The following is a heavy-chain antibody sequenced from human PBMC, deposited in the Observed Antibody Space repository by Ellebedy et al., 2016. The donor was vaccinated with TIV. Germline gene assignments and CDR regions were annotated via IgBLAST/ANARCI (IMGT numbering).Heavy chain of an antibody. D-gene: IGHD2-15*01. V-gene: IGHV1-24*01. CDR2: FDPEDGET. Sequence: ASVKVSCXASGGTFSSYAISWVRQAPGKGLEWMGGFDPEDGETIYAQKFQGRVTMTEDTSTDTAYMELSSLRSEDTAVYYCATRKDAIVVEGMDVWGQGTTVTVSS. J-gene: IGHJ6*02. CDR1: GGTFSSYA. CDR3: ATRKDAIVVEGMDV.